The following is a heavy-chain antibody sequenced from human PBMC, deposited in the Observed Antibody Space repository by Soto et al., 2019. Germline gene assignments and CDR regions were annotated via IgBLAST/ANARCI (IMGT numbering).Heavy chain of an antibody. D-gene: IGHD2-2*01. CDR1: EFTFSSYA. V-gene: IGHV3-23*01. Sequence: GGSLRLCCAASEFTFSSYAMSWVRQALGKELEWVSAISGSGGSTYYADSVKGRFTISRDNSKNTLYLQMNSLRAEDTAVYYCAKDGVYCIRTICPRYEAFHIWGQGTILAV. CDR3: AKDGVYCIRTICPRYEAFHI. CDR2: ISGSGGST. J-gene: IGHJ3*02.